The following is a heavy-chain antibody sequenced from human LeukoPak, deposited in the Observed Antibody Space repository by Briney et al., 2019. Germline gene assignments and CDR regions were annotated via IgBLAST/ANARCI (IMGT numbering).Heavy chain of an antibody. Sequence: GGSLRLSCAASGFTFSDYYMSWIRQAPGKGLEWVSYISSSGSTIYYADSVKGRFTISRDNAENTLYLQKNSLRAEDTAVYYCARGTAGYHSSYFDYWGQGTLVTVSS. CDR3: ARGTAGYHSSYFDY. D-gene: IGHD3-16*02. V-gene: IGHV3-11*04. CDR2: ISSSGSTI. J-gene: IGHJ4*02. CDR1: GFTFSDYY.